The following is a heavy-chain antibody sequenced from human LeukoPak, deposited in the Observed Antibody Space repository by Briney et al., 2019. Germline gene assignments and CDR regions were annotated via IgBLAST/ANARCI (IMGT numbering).Heavy chain of an antibody. CDR3: AKRWRADRYDILTGSLYYFDY. D-gene: IGHD3-9*01. CDR1: GFTFSSYA. J-gene: IGHJ4*02. Sequence: GGSLRLSCAASGFTFSSYAMSWVRQAPGKGLKWVSAISGSGGSTYYADSVKGRFTISRDNSKNTLYLQMNSLRAEDTAVYYCAKRWRADRYDILTGSLYYFDYWGQGTLVTVSS. CDR2: ISGSGGST. V-gene: IGHV3-23*01.